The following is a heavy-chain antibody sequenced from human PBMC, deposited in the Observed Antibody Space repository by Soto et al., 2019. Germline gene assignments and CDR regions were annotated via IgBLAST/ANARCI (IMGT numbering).Heavy chain of an antibody. CDR3: ARLGMWAVAGTGDFDY. CDR1: GFTFSSYA. J-gene: IGHJ4*02. Sequence: GGSLRLSCAASGFTFSSYAMSWVRQAPGKGLEWVSAISGSGGSTYYADSVKGRFTISRDNSKNTLYLQMNSLRAEDTAVYYCARLGMWAVAGTGDFDYWGQGTLVTVSS. V-gene: IGHV3-23*01. CDR2: ISGSGGST. D-gene: IGHD6-19*01.